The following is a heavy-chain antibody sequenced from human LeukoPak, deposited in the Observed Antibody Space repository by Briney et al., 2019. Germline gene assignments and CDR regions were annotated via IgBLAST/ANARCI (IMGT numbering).Heavy chain of an antibody. CDR2: ISNAGSYL. CDR3: AKGPLRGTAAAIDY. D-gene: IGHD2-2*01. Sequence: GGSLRLSCAASEFTFSAFNMNWVRQAPGKGLEWVSSISNAGSYLYYADSVKGRFTISRDISTDTLWLQMDSLRTEDTAVYYCAKGPLRGTAAAIDYWGQGTLVTVSS. CDR1: EFTFSAFN. V-gene: IGHV3-21*01. J-gene: IGHJ4*02.